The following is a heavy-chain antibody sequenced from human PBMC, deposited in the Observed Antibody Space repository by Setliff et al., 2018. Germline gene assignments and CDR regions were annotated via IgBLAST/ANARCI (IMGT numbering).Heavy chain of an antibody. CDR2: IIPIFGTA. J-gene: IGHJ4*02. CDR1: GGTFSSYA. D-gene: IGHD6-13*01. CDR3: ARVDWGYSSNWSIDD. Sequence: SVKVSCKASGGTFSSYAISWVRQAPGQGLEWMGGIIPIFGTANYAQKFQGRVTITTDESTSTAYMELSSLRSEDTAVYYCARVDWGYSSNWSIDDWGQGTLVTVSS. V-gene: IGHV1-69*05.